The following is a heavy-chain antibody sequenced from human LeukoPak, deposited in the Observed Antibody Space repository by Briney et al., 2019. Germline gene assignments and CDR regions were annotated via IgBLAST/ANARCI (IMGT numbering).Heavy chain of an antibody. Sequence: GGSLRLSCAASGLTFSSHWMHWVRQAPGKGLVWVSRITNDGSSTTYADSVKGRFTISRDNSKNTLYLQMNSLRVEDAAVFYCAQGGSEIYYYYHGMDVWGQGTTVTVSS. CDR1: GLTFSSHW. CDR2: ITNDGSST. V-gene: IGHV3-74*01. J-gene: IGHJ6*02. D-gene: IGHD3-10*01. CDR3: AQGGSEIYYYYHGMDV.